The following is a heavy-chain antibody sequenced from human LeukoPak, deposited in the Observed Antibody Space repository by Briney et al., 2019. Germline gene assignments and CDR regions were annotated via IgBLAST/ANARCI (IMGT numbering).Heavy chain of an antibody. CDR3: ARHLMSAVGATWNFDL. Sequence: SETLSLTCSVSGXSISTYYWGWIRQPPGKGLDWIDSLSYSGSTYYNPSLKSRVTKSVDTSKNQLSLKLISVTAAHTAVYYCARHLMSAVGATWNFDLWGRGTLVIVSS. J-gene: IGHJ2*01. CDR2: LSYSGST. CDR1: GXSISTYY. D-gene: IGHD1-26*01. V-gene: IGHV4-39*01.